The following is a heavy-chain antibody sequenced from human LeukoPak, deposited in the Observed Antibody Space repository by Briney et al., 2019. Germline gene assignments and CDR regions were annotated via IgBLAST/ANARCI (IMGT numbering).Heavy chain of an antibody. CDR3: ARDSSFYGDYVWFDP. Sequence: ASVKVSCKASGYTFTSHYMHWLRQTPGQGLEWMGRINPGGGSATYAQKFQGRVTMTRDTSTTTVYLELSSLKSDDTAVYYCARDSSFYGDYVWFDPWGQGTLVTVSS. J-gene: IGHJ5*02. CDR2: INPGGGSA. CDR1: GYTFTSHY. V-gene: IGHV1-46*01. D-gene: IGHD4-17*01.